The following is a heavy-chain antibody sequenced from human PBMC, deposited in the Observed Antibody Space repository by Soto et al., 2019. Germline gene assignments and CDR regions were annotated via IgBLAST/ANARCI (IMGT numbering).Heavy chain of an antibody. Sequence: QVQLVQSGAEVKKPGSSVKVSCKASGGTFSSYAISWVRQAPGQGLEWMGGIIPIFGTANYAPKFQGRVRITAEKTRRTDYLELSSLRSDDTAVYYCASPAMAYYYYYGMDVWGQGTTVTVSS. CDR1: GGTFSSYA. D-gene: IGHD5-18*01. CDR3: ASPAMAYYYYYGMDV. CDR2: IIPIFGTA. J-gene: IGHJ6*02. V-gene: IGHV1-69*14.